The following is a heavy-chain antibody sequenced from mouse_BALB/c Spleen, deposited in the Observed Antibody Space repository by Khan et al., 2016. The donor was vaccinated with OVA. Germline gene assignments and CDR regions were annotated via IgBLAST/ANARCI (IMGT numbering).Heavy chain of an antibody. CDR3: ARGGFGSPFAY. J-gene: IGHJ3*01. V-gene: IGHV1-18*01. Sequence: VRLQQSGPELVKPGASVKIPCKASGYAFTDYNMDWVKQSHGKSLEWIGDITPNNGGTIYNQNFKGKATLTVDKSSNTAYMELRSLTYEDTAGYYCARGGFGSPFAYWGQGTLVTVSA. CDR2: ITPNNGGT. D-gene: IGHD1-1*01. CDR1: GYAFTDYN.